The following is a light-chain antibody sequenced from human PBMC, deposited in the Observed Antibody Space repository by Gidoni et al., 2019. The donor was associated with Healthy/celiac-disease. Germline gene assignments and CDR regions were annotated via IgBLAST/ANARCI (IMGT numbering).Light chain of an antibody. Sequence: DSQMTQSPSTLSASVGDRVTITCRASQSISSWLAWYQQKPGKAPTLLIYKASSLESGVPSRFSGSGSGTDFTLTISSLQPDDFATYYCQQYNSYSRTFGQXTKVEIK. CDR2: KAS. J-gene: IGKJ1*01. CDR1: QSISSW. V-gene: IGKV1-5*03. CDR3: QQYNSYSRT.